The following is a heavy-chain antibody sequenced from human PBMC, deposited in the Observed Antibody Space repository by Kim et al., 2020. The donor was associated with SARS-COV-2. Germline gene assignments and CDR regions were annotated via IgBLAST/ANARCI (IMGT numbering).Heavy chain of an antibody. Sequence: GGSLRLSCAASGFTFGNYAMHWVRQAPGKGLEWVSGISWNSDSIGYGDSVKGRFTISRDNAKNSLYLQMNSLRVEDTALYYCAKDFRYSYGPCLDSWGQGTLLTVSS. CDR3: AKDFRYSYGPCLDS. D-gene: IGHD5-18*01. CDR1: GFTFGNYA. V-gene: IGHV3-9*01. J-gene: IGHJ5*01. CDR2: ISWNSDSI.